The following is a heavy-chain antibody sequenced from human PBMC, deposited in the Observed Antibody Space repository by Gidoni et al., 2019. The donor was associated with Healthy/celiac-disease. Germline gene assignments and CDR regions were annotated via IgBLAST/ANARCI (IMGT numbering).Heavy chain of an antibody. Sequence: QVQLVESGGGLVKPGGSLRLSCAASGFTFSDYDMSWIRQAPGKGLEWVSYISSSGSTIYYADSVKGRFTISRDNAKNSLYLQMNSLRAEDTAVYYCARVDDSSGYYYLNGGQFDYWGQGTLVTVSS. J-gene: IGHJ4*02. CDR1: GFTFSDYD. CDR3: ARVDDSSGYYYLNGGQFDY. CDR2: ISSSGSTI. D-gene: IGHD3-22*01. V-gene: IGHV3-11*01.